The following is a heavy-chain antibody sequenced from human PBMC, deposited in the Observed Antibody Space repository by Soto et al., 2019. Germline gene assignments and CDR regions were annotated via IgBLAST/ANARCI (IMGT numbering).Heavy chain of an antibody. J-gene: IGHJ6*02. CDR2: IYYSGSA. CDR3: ARESVAPPYYYGMDV. V-gene: IGHV4-59*01. Sequence: SETLSLTCTVSGGSISSYYWSWIRQPPGKGLEWIGYIYYSGSANYNPSLKSRVTISVDTYKNQFSLKLSSVTAADTAVYYCARESVAPPYYYGMDVWGQGTTVTVSS. CDR1: GGSISSYY.